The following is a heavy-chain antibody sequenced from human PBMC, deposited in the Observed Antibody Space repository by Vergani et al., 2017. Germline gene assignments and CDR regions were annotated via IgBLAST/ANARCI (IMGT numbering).Heavy chain of an antibody. CDR3: ARGDYGILTGYRY. Sequence: QVQVVQSGAEVKKSGASVKVSCTTSGYTFSNYYMHWVRQAPGQGLEWMGIINPSGGHANYAQKFQGRVTMTRDTSTSTVYMELSSLRSEDTAIYYWARGDYGILTGYRYWGQGTLVTVSA. D-gene: IGHD3-9*01. V-gene: IGHV1-46*03. CDR1: GYTFSNYY. CDR2: INPSGGHA. J-gene: IGHJ4*02.